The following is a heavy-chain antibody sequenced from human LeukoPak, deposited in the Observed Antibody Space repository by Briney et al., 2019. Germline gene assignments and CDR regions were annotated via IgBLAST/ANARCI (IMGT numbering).Heavy chain of an antibody. J-gene: IGHJ4*02. CDR3: ARDAGYGLRYYFDY. CDR1: GFTFSSYA. CDR2: ISYDGSNK. V-gene: IGHV3-30-3*01. Sequence: GGSLRLSCAASGFTFSSYAMHWVRQAPGKGLEWVAVISYDGSNKYYADSVKGRFTISRDNSKNTLYLQMNRLRAEDTAVYYCARDAGYGLRYYFDYWGQGTLVTVSS. D-gene: IGHD5-18*01.